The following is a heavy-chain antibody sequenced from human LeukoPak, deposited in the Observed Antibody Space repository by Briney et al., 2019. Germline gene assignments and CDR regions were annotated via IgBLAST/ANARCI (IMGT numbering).Heavy chain of an antibody. V-gene: IGHV3-7*01. Sequence: GGSLRLSCAASGFTFSSYWMSWVRQAPGKGLEWVANIKQDGSEKYYVDSVKGRFTISRDNAKNSLYLQMISLRAEDTAVYYCASNLIKVLHAFDIWGQGTMVTVSS. J-gene: IGHJ3*02. D-gene: IGHD1-1*01. CDR3: ASNLIKVLHAFDI. CDR1: GFTFSSYW. CDR2: IKQDGSEK.